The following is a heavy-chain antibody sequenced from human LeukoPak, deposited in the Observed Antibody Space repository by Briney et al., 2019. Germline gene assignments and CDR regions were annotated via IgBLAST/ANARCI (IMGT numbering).Heavy chain of an antibody. V-gene: IGHV1-3*03. D-gene: IGHD3-22*01. CDR2: INAGNGNT. Sequence: ASVKVSCKASGYTFTSYAMHWVRQAPGQRLEWMGWINAGNGNTKYSQEFQGRVTITRDTSASTAYMELRSLRSDDKAVYYCARHILPVGNYYDSSGYNYFDYWGQGTLVTVSS. CDR1: GYTFTSYA. CDR3: ARHILPVGNYYDSSGYNYFDY. J-gene: IGHJ4*02.